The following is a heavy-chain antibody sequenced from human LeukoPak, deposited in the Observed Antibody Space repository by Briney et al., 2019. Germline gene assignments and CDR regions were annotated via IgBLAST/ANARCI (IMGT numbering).Heavy chain of an antibody. D-gene: IGHD3-22*01. CDR1: GFTISSYW. J-gene: IGHJ4*02. Sequence: GGSLRLSCAASGFTISSYWMNWVRQAPGKGLEWVSSISSSSSYIYYADSVKGRFTISRDNAKNSLYLQMNSLRAEDTAVYYCARGPAYYYDSSGYSAPLNYWGQGTLATVSS. CDR3: ARGPAYYYDSSGYSAPLNY. V-gene: IGHV3-21*01. CDR2: ISSSSSYI.